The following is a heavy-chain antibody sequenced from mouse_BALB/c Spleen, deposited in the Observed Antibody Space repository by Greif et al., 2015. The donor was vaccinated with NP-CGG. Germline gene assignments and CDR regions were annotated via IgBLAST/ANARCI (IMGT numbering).Heavy chain of an antibody. J-gene: IGHJ3*01. Sequence: QVQLQQSGAELMKPGASVKISCEATGYTFSSYWIEWVKQRPGHGLEWIGEILPGSGSTNYNEKFKGKATFTADTSSNTAYMQLSSLTSEDSAVYYCASRPHRYGGVWFAYWGQGTLVTVSA. V-gene: IGHV1-9*01. CDR3: ASRPHRYGGVWFAY. CDR1: GYTFSSYW. CDR2: ILPGSGST. D-gene: IGHD2-14*01.